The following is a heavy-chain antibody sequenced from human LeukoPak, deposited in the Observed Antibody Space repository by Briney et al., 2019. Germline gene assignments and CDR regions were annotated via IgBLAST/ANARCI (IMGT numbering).Heavy chain of an antibody. Sequence: ASVKVSCKASGFTFTSSAVQWVRQARGQRLEWIGWIVVGSGNTNYAQKFQERVTITRDMSTSTAYMELSSLRSEDTAVYYCAALHPPVVPAAGNYYGMDVWGQGTTVIVSS. CDR1: GFTFTSSA. CDR3: AALHPPVVPAAGNYYGMDV. CDR2: IVVGSGNT. J-gene: IGHJ6*02. V-gene: IGHV1-58*01. D-gene: IGHD2-2*01.